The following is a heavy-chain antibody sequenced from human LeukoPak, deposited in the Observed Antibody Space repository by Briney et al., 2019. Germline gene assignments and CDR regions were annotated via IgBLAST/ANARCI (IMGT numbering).Heavy chain of an antibody. Sequence: PGGSLRLSCTASGFTFGDYAMSWFRQAPGKGLEWVGFIRSKAYGGTTEYAASVKGRFTISRDDSKSIAYLQMNSLRTEDTAVYYCTTQRRRGATTSSWYFDLWGRGTLVTVSS. CDR3: TTQRRRGATTSSWYFDL. CDR1: GFTFGDYA. J-gene: IGHJ2*01. CDR2: IRSKAYGGTT. V-gene: IGHV3-49*03. D-gene: IGHD1-26*01.